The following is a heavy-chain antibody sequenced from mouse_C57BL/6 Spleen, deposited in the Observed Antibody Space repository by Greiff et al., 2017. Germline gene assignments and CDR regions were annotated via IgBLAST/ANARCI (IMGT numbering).Heavy chain of an antibody. CDR2: IHPNSGST. D-gene: IGHD4-1*02. Sequence: QVQLKQPGAELVKPGASVKLSCKASGYTFTSYWMHWVKQRPGQGLEWIGMIHPNSGSTNYNEKFKSKATLTVDKSSSTAYMQLSSLTSEDSAVYYCARSNWDVYYFDYWGQGTTLTVSS. J-gene: IGHJ2*01. V-gene: IGHV1-64*01. CDR3: ARSNWDVYYFDY. CDR1: GYTFTSYW.